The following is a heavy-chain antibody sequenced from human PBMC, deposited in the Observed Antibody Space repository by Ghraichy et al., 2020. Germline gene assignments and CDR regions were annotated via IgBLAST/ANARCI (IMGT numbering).Heavy chain of an antibody. CDR1: GFTFSSYA. CDR2: ISGSGGST. D-gene: IGHD2-2*02. Sequence: GESLNISCAASGFTFSSYAMSWVRQAPGKGLEWVSAISGSGGSTYYADSVKGRFTISRDNSKNTLYLQMNSLRAEDTAVYYCAKGQELGYCSSTSCYMVDYWGQGTLVTVSS. CDR3: AKGQELGYCSSTSCYMVDY. J-gene: IGHJ4*02. V-gene: IGHV3-23*01.